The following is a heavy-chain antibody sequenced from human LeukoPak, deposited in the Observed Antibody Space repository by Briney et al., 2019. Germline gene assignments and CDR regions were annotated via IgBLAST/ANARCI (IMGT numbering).Heavy chain of an antibody. CDR1: GYTFTGYY. D-gene: IGHD3-22*01. CDR2: INPNGGGT. Sequence: ASVKVSCKASGYTFTGYYMHWVRQAPGQGLEWMGWINPNGGGTNYAQKFQGRVTMTRDTSISTAYMELSRLRSDDTAVYYCARDAEGGYYDSSGYYYLYWGQGTLVTVSS. CDR3: ARDAEGGYYDSSGYYYLY. J-gene: IGHJ4*02. V-gene: IGHV1-2*02.